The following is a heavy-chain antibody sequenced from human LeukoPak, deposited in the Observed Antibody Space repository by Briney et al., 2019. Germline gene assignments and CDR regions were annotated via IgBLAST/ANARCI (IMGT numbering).Heavy chain of an antibody. CDR1: GYTFTSYG. CDR3: ARVGKGATTGRWIWFDP. D-gene: IGHD1-26*01. J-gene: IGHJ5*02. CDR2: TSAYNGNT. Sequence: ASVKVSCKASGYTFTSYGISWVRQAPGQGLEWMGWTSAYNGNTNYAQKLQGRVTMTTDTSTSTAYMELRSLRSDDTAVYYCARVGKGATTGRWIWFDPWGQGTLVTVSS. V-gene: IGHV1-18*01.